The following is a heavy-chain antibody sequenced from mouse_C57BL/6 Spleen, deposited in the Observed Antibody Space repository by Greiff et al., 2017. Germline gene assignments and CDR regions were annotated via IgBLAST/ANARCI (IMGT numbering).Heavy chain of an antibody. CDR1: GFNIKDYY. J-gene: IGHJ2*01. V-gene: IGHV14-2*01. Sequence: VQLKESGAELVKPGASVKLSCTASGFNIKDYYMHWVKPRTEQGLEWIGRIDPEDGETKYAPKFQGKATIAADTSSNTAYLQLSSLTSEDTAVYYCAGSTMVTTIDYWGQGTTLTVSS. CDR2: IDPEDGET. CDR3: AGSTMVTTIDY. D-gene: IGHD2-2*01.